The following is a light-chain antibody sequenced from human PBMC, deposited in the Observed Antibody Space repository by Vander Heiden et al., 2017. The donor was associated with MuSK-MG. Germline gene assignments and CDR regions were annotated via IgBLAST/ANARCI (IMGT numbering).Light chain of an antibody. CDR1: SSDVGGYNY. Sequence: LAQPASVSGSPGQSITISCTGTSSDVGGYNYVSWYQQHPGKAPKLMMYDVSKRPSGVSNRFSGSKSGNTNSLTISGLQAEDEAYYYCSSYTSSSTPVFGGGTKV. V-gene: IGLV2-14*01. CDR3: SSYTSSSTPV. CDR2: DVS. J-gene: IGLJ2*01.